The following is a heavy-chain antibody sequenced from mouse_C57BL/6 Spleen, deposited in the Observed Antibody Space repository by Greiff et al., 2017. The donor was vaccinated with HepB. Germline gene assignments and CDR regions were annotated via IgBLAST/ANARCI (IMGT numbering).Heavy chain of an antibody. CDR1: GFTFSDYY. Sequence: EVKLMESEGGLVQPGSSMKLSCTASGFTFSDYYMAWVRQVPEKGLEWVANINYDGSSTYYLDSLKSRFIISRDNAKNILYLQMSSLKSEDTATYYCARGGLYYYGSSGPFDYWGQGTTLTVSS. V-gene: IGHV5-16*01. CDR3: ARGGLYYYGSSGPFDY. J-gene: IGHJ2*01. D-gene: IGHD1-1*01. CDR2: INYDGSST.